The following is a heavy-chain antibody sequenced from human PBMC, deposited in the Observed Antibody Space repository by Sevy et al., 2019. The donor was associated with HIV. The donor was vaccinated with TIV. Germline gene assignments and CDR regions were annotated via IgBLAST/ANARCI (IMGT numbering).Heavy chain of an antibody. CDR2: IYSGGTT. J-gene: IGHJ6*02. D-gene: IGHD6-13*01. Sequence: GSLRLSCAASGFTVSSDYMTWVRQAPGKGLEWVSVIYSGGTTYYEDSVKGRFTISRDNSKNTVYLQMNSLRAEDTAVYYCARESSSTWQAGYYGMAVWGQGTTVTVSS. CDR1: GFTVSSDY. V-gene: IGHV3-66*01. CDR3: ARESSSTWQAGYYGMAV.